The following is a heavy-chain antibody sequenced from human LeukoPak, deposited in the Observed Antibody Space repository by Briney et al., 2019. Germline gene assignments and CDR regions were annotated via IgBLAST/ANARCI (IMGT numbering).Heavy chain of an antibody. CDR3: ARDSAPYYYDSSGMAFDI. Sequence: ASVKVSCKASGGTFSSYAISWVRQAPGQGLEWMGGIIPIFGTANYAQKFQGRVTITADESTSTAYMELSSLRSEDTAVYYCARDSAPYYYDSSGMAFDIWGQGTMVTVSS. CDR1: GGTFSSYA. J-gene: IGHJ3*02. CDR2: IIPIFGTA. V-gene: IGHV1-69*13. D-gene: IGHD3-22*01.